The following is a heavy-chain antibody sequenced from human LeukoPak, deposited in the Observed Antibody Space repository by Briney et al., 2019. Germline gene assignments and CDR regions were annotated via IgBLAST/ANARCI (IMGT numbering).Heavy chain of an antibody. Sequence: GESLKISCKGSGYRLASYWIVWLRQVPGKGLEWMGFISPSDSDSRYSPPFQGQVTISTDKSINTAYLQWSSLKASDTAIYYCARQDGGSHKYFDFWGQGTLVTVSA. J-gene: IGHJ4*02. CDR1: GYRLASYW. CDR3: ARQDGGSHKYFDF. CDR2: ISPSDSDS. D-gene: IGHD1-26*01. V-gene: IGHV5-51*01.